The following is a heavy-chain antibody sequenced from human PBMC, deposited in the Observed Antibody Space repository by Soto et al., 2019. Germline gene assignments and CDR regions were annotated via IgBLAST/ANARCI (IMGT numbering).Heavy chain of an antibody. D-gene: IGHD1-26*01. V-gene: IGHV1-46*02. J-gene: IGHJ4*02. CDR1: GYTFNRHY. CDR2: IDPSGGDT. Sequence: QVQLVQSGAEVRKPGSSVKVSCKASGYTFNRHYIQWVRQAPGQGLEWMGMIDPSGGDTNYAKKFQGRVTLTSDTSTSTVYMELSSLRSEDTAVYYCAKRRGVGLTRSSFDYWGPGTLVIVSS. CDR3: AKRRGVGLTRSSFDY.